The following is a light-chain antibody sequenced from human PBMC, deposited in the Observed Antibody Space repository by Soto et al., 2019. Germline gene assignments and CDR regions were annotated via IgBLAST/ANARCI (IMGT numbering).Light chain of an antibody. Sequence: QSALTQPASVSGSPGQSITISCTGTSSDVGGYNYVSWYQQHPGKAPKLMIYNVSNRPSGVSNRFSGSKSGNTASLTISGLQAEDEADYYSSSYTSSSPWVFGGGTKLTVL. J-gene: IGLJ3*02. CDR2: NVS. CDR1: SSDVGGYNY. CDR3: SSYTSSSPWV. V-gene: IGLV2-14*01.